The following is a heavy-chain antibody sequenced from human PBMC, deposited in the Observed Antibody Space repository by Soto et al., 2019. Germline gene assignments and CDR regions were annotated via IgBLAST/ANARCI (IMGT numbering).Heavy chain of an antibody. V-gene: IGHV4-34*01. CDR2: INHSGTT. Sequence: QVQLQQWGAGLLKPSETLSLTCAVYGGSFSGYYWSWIREPPGKGLEWIGEINHSGTTNYNPSLNSRVTISVDTSKNQFSLKLSSVTAADAAVYYCARSHLQGFDYWGQGTLVTVSS. J-gene: IGHJ4*02. CDR1: GGSFSGYY. CDR3: ARSHLQGFDY. D-gene: IGHD4-4*01.